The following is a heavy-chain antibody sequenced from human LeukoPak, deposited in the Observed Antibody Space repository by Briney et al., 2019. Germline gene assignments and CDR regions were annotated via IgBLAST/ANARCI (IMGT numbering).Heavy chain of an antibody. D-gene: IGHD4-17*01. V-gene: IGHV1-24*01. Sequence: ASVKVSCKVSGYTLTEISMHRERQAPGQGLEWLGGFNPEDAETIYARSFQVRLTVTEDTSTDTAYMELSSLRSEDTAMYYCATEIVGYGDVHYFDSWGQGTLVTVSS. J-gene: IGHJ4*02. CDR3: ATEIVGYGDVHYFDS. CDR1: GYTLTEIS. CDR2: FNPEDAET.